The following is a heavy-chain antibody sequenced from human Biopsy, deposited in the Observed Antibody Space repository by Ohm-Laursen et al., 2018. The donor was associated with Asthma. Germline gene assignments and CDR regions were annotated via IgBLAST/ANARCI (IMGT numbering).Heavy chain of an antibody. V-gene: IGHV1-18*01. J-gene: IGHJ5*02. CDR1: GYTFTSYG. CDR2: ISAYNGNT. Sequence: ASVKVSCKASGYTFTSYGISWVRQAPGQGLEWMGWISAYNGNTNYAQKFQGRVTMTRDTSISTAYMELSRLRSDDTAVYYCAREGITGTTAWFDPWGQGTLVTVSS. CDR3: AREGITGTTAWFDP. D-gene: IGHD1-7*01.